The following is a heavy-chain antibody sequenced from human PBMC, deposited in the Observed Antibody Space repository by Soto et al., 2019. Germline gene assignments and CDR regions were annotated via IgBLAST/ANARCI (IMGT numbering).Heavy chain of an antibody. D-gene: IGHD4-17*01. J-gene: IGHJ3*02. CDR2: ISAYNGNT. V-gene: IGHV1-18*01. CDR1: RYTFPSYC. CDR3: ARDPNFGNYGDYNDAFDI. Sequence: GASVKVSCKASRYTFPSYCICLVRQEPGQGLEWMGWISAYNGNTNYAQKLQGRVTMTTDTSTSTAYMELRSLRSDDTAVYYCARDPNFGNYGDYNDAFDIWGQGTMVTVSS.